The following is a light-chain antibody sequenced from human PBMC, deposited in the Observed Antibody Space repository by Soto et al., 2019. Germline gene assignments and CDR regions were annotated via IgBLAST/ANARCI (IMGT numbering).Light chain of an antibody. CDR3: QQRSTWPLT. Sequence: EIVLTQSPATLSLSPGERATLSCRASQSVSNGLAWFQQKPGQAPRLLIYDASNRATGIPARFSGSGSGTDFTLTISSLEPEDFAVYYCQQRSTWPLTFGGGTKVEI. V-gene: IGKV3-11*01. J-gene: IGKJ4*01. CDR2: DAS. CDR1: QSVSNG.